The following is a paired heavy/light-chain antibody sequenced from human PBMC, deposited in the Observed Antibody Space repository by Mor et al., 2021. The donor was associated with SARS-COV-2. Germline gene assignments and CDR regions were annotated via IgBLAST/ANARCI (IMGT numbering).Heavy chain of an antibody. Sequence: QVQLVQSGAEVKKPGSSVKVSCKASGGTFSSYAISWVRQAPGQGLEWMGRIIPILGIANYAQKFQGRVTITADKSTSTAYMELSSLRSEDTAVYYCARDLANYEYSSPSVYFQHWGQGTLVTVSS. V-gene: IGHV1-69*04. CDR2: IIPILGIA. J-gene: IGHJ1*01. CDR3: ARDLANYEYSSPSVYFQH. D-gene: IGHD6-6*01. CDR1: GGTFSSYA.
Light chain of an antibody. J-gene: IGKJ2*01. Sequence: EIVLTQSPGTLSLSPGERATLSCRASQSVSSSYLAWYQQKPGQAPRLLIYGASSRATGIPDRFSGSGSGTDFTLTISRLEPEDFAVYYCQQYGSSPPVYTFGQGTKLEIK. CDR3: QQYGSSPPVYT. CDR1: QSVSSSY. CDR2: GAS. V-gene: IGKV3-20*01.